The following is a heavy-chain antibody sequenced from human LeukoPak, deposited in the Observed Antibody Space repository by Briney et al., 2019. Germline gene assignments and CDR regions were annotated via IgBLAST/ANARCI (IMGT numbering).Heavy chain of an antibody. Sequence: GGSLRLSCAAFGFTSSSNWMSWVRQAPGKGLEWVAKINQDGSEKYYVDSVKGRFTIARDNAKNSMSLQMNSLRAEDTAVYYCANMGAYCPADYWGQGTLVTVSS. CDR1: GFTSSSNW. CDR3: ANMGAYCPADY. J-gene: IGHJ4*02. D-gene: IGHD3-16*01. V-gene: IGHV3-7*03. CDR2: INQDGSEK.